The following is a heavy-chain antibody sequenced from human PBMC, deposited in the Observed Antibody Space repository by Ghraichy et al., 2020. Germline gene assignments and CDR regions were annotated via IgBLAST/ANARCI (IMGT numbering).Heavy chain of an antibody. D-gene: IGHD4-23*01. Sequence: GESLNISCAASGFTFSVSAVHWVRQASGKGLEWVGRIRSKAYNYATSYSASVKGRFTISREDSKNTAYLQMNSLKTEDTAVYYCSSPSRVPTAVSQSGRDYWGQGTLVTVSS. V-gene: IGHV3-73*01. J-gene: IGHJ4*02. CDR3: SSPSRVPTAVSQSGRDY. CDR1: GFTFSVSA. CDR2: IRSKAYNYAT.